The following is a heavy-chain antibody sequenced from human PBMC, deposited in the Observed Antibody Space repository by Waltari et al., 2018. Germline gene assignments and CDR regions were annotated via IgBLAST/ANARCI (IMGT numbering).Heavy chain of an antibody. CDR2: INPNSGGT. V-gene: IGHV1-2*02. D-gene: IGHD4-17*01. J-gene: IGHJ4*02. Sequence: QVPLVPSAAEVKKPGASVKVSCKASGYTYTGYYMHWVRQAPGQGLEWMGWINPNSGGTNYAQKFQGRVTMTRDTSISTAYMELSRLRSDDTAVYYCARSEGDYGLFDYWGQGTLVTVSS. CDR1: GYTYTGYY. CDR3: ARSEGDYGLFDY.